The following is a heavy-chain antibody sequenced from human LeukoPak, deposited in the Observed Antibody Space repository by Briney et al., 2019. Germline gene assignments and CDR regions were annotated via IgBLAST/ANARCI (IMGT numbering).Heavy chain of an antibody. J-gene: IGHJ6*02. D-gene: IGHD3-3*01. CDR2: SYHSGST. CDR3: ARDTRFQQGYYGMDV. V-gene: IGHV4-30-2*01. Sequence: PSETLSLTCAVSGGSISSGGYSWSWIRQPPGKGLEWIGYSYHSGSTYYNPSLKSRVTISVDRSKNQFSLKLSSVTAADTAVYYCARDTRFQQGYYGMDVWGRGTTVTVSS. CDR1: GGSISSGGYS.